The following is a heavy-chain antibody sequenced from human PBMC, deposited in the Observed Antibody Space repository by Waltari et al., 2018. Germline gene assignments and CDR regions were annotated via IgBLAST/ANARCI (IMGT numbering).Heavy chain of an antibody. CDR2: TSYSGST. Sequence: QVQLQESGPGLVKPSETLSLTCSVSGGSIGTYYWSWIRQPPGKGLQWIGVTSYSGSTNYHPSLKSRVTLSVDASKSQFSLRLTSVTAADTAVYYCARELWVAETRGYYLDFWGRGLLVTVSS. CDR1: GGSIGTYY. V-gene: IGHV4-59*01. D-gene: IGHD2-15*01. J-gene: IGHJ4*02. CDR3: ARELWVAETRGYYLDF.